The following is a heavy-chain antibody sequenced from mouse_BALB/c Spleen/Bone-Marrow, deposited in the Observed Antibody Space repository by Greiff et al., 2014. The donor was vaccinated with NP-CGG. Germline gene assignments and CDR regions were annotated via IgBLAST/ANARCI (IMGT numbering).Heavy chain of an antibody. CDR2: IDPANDNT. D-gene: IGHD2-2*01. J-gene: IGHJ2*01. CDR3: ASYVYGYYFDY. V-gene: IGHV14-3*02. CDR1: GFNIKDTY. Sequence: EVQLQQSGAELVKPGASVKLSCTASGFNIKDTYIHWVKQRLEQGLEWIGRIDPANDNTKYDPKFQGKATITADTSSSTAYLQLISLTSEDTAVYYCASYVYGYYFDYWGQGTTLTVSS.